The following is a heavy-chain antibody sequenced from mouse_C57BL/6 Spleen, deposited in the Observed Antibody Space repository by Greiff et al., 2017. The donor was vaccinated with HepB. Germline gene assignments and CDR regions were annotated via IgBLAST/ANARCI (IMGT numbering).Heavy chain of an antibody. D-gene: IGHD2-4*01. CDR2: ISSGGDYI. J-gene: IGHJ4*01. CDR1: GFTFSSYA. CDR3: TRGIYYDYVYYYAMDY. V-gene: IGHV5-9-1*02. Sequence: EVKLMESGEGLVKPGGSLKLSCAASGFTFSSYAMSWVRQTPEKRLEWVAYISSGGDYIYYADTVKGRFTISRDNARNTLYLQMSSLKSEDTAMYYCTRGIYYDYVYYYAMDYWGQGTSVTVSS.